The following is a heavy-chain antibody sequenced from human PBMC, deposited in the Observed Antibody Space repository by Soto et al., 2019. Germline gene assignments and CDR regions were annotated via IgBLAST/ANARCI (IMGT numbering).Heavy chain of an antibody. CDR1: GYTFSSYG. CDR2: LNGYNGNI. J-gene: IGHJ4*02. D-gene: IGHD6-19*01. CDR3: ARVGYSSGRYRSPRDY. V-gene: IGHV1-18*01. Sequence: QVQLVQSGAEVKKPGASVKVSCKASGYTFSSYGVSWVRQAPGQGLERMGWLNGYNGNIDYAQKFQGRVTMTANTSTTTANMALRRLRSDDTAEDYWARVGYSSGRYRSPRDYWGQGTLVTVSS.